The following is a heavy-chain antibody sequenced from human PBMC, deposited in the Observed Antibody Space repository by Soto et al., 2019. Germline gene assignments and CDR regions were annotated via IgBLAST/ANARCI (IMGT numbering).Heavy chain of an antibody. CDR2: INSDGSTT. D-gene: IGHD2-15*01. J-gene: IGHJ4*02. CDR1: GFTFSTYW. V-gene: IGHV3-74*01. CDR3: ARDQGYCSGGSCYVAGY. Sequence: AGGSLRLSCAASGFTFSTYWMHWVRQAPGKGLVWVSRINSDGSTTDYADSVRGRFTLSRDNAKNTLYLQMNSLRAEDTAVYYCARDQGYCSGGSCYVAGYWGQGTLVTVSS.